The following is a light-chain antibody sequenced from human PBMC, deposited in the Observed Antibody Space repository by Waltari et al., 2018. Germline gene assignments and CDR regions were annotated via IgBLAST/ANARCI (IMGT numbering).Light chain of an antibody. CDR2: GAS. CDR1: QSISTN. V-gene: IGKV3-15*01. J-gene: IGKJ5*01. Sequence: EIVMSPSPATLSLSQGARATLSCSASQSISTNLAWYQQKPGQAPRLLINGASSRAPGVPARLIGSRFGTEFTLTISSRRSEDFAVYYCQHYHNWPPITFGQGTRLEIK. CDR3: QHYHNWPPIT.